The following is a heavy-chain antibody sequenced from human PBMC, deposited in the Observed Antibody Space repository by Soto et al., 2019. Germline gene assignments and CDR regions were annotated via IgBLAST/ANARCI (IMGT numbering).Heavy chain of an antibody. J-gene: IGHJ6*02. D-gene: IGHD2-2*01. CDR2: SDPSDSYT. CDR3: ARVPSYGMDV. CDR1: GYXFTSYL. Sequence: EXLKISCKCSGYXFTSYLIIWVRQMPGKGLECMGMSDPSDSYTNYSPYFQGHVTISADKSISTAYLQWRSLKASDTAMYYFARVPSYGMDVWGQGTTVTVSS. V-gene: IGHV5-10-1*01.